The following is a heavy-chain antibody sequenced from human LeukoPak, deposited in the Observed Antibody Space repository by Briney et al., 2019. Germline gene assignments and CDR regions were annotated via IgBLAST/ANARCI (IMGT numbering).Heavy chain of an antibody. Sequence: GASVKVSCKASGGTFSSYAISWVRQAPGQGLEWMGRIIPIFGTANYAQKFQGRVTITTDESTSTAYMELSSLRSEDTAVYYCARGQGIIAVALDVWGKGTTVTVSS. J-gene: IGHJ6*04. D-gene: IGHD6-19*01. CDR3: ARGQGIIAVALDV. CDR1: GGTFSSYA. CDR2: IIPIFGTA. V-gene: IGHV1-69*05.